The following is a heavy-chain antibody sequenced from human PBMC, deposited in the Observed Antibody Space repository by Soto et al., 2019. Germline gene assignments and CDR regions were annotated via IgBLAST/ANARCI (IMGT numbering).Heavy chain of an antibody. V-gene: IGHV4-38-2*01. CDR2: IYHSGST. CDR3: ARSYGSGSYYNVIHPLVWFVP. J-gene: IGHJ5*02. D-gene: IGHD3-10*01. CDR1: GYSISSGYY. Sequence: PSETLSLTCAVSGYSISSGYYWGWIRQPPGKGLEWIGSIYHSGSTYYNPSLKSRVTISVDTSKNQFSLKLSSVTAADTAVYYCARSYGSGSYYNVIHPLVWFVPWGQGTLVTVFS.